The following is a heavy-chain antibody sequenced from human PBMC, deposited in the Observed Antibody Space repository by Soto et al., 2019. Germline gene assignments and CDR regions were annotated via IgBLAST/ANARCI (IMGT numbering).Heavy chain of an antibody. CDR1: GGSISSSSYY. V-gene: IGHV4-39*01. Sequence: SETLSLTCTVSGGSISSSSYYWGWIRQPPGKGLEWIGSIYYSGSTYYNPSLKSRVTISVDTSKNQFSLKLSSVTAADTAVYYCARNKVHDYVWGSYRYCDFDYWGQGTLVTVSS. D-gene: IGHD3-16*02. CDR3: ARNKVHDYVWGSYRYCDFDY. J-gene: IGHJ4*02. CDR2: IYYSGST.